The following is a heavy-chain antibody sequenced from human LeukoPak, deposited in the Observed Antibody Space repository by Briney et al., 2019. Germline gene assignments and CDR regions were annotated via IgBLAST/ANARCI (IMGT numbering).Heavy chain of an antibody. CDR3: SREDY. Sequence: ASVKVSCKASGYTFTDYYLHWVRQAPGQGLEWVGWINPNSGGTNYAQKFQGRVTMTRGTSISTVYMELSRLRSDDTAVYYCSREDYWGQGTLVTVSS. CDR1: GYTFTDYY. V-gene: IGHV1-2*02. CDR2: INPNSGGT. J-gene: IGHJ4*02.